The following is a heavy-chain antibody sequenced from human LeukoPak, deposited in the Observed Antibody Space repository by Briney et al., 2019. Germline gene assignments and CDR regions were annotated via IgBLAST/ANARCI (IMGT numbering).Heavy chain of an antibody. CDR3: ARALRSGSLGVDY. CDR2: INPNSGGT. Sequence: GASVKVSCKASGYTFSSYGISWVRQAPGQGLEWMGWINPNSGGTNYAQKFQGRVTMTRDTSISTAYMELSRLRSDDTAVYYCARALRSGSLGVDYWGQGTLVTVSS. J-gene: IGHJ4*02. V-gene: IGHV1-2*02. CDR1: GYTFSSYG. D-gene: IGHD3-10*01.